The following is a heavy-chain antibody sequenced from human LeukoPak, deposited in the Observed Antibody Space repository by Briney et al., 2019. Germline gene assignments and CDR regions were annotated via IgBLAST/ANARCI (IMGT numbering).Heavy chain of an antibody. CDR2: ISGSGGST. CDR3: AKGRGVIHSILYY. Sequence: GGSLRLSCAASGFTFSSYAMSWVRQAPGKGLEWVSAISGSGGSTYYADSVKGRFTISRDNSKNTLYLQMDSLRAEDTAVYYCAKGRGVIHSILYYWDQGTLVTVSS. CDR1: GFTFSSYA. J-gene: IGHJ4*02. V-gene: IGHV3-23*01. D-gene: IGHD3-10*01.